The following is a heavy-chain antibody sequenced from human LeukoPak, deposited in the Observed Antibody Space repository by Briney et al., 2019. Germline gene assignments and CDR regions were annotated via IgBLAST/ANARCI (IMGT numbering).Heavy chain of an antibody. CDR3: ASSTSVIAAPHWDY. J-gene: IGHJ4*02. D-gene: IGHD6-6*01. CDR2: IIPIFGTA. V-gene: IGHV1-69*05. Sequence: ASVKVSCKASGRTFSSYAISWVRQAPGQGLEWRGGIIPIFGTANYAQKFQGRVTITTDEYTSTAYMELSSLRSEDTAVYYWASSTSVIAAPHWDYWGQGTLVTVSS. CDR1: GRTFSSYA.